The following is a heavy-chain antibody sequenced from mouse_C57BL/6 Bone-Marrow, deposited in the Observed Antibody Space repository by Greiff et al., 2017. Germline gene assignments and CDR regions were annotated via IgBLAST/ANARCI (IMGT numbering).Heavy chain of an antibody. V-gene: IGHV1-49*01. Sequence: LQQSGAELVRPGSSVKLSCKASYFAFMASAMHWVKQRPGPGLEWIGSFTIYSDATEYSENFKGKATLTSNTSSSTAYMERSSLTSENSAVNYCARVDYHFDYWGQGTTLTVSS. CDR3: ARVDYHFDY. CDR2: FTIYSDAT. D-gene: IGHD2-4*01. J-gene: IGHJ2*01. CDR1: YFAFMASA.